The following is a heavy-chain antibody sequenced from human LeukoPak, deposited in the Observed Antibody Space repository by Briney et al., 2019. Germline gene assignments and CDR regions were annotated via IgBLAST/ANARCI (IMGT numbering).Heavy chain of an antibody. CDR2: IYYSGNT. J-gene: IGHJ4*02. D-gene: IGHD3-22*01. V-gene: IGHV4-59*12. Sequence: SETLSLTCTVSGGSISSYYWSWIRQPPEKGLEFIGYIYYSGNTNYNPSLKSRVTISVDTSKNQFSLKLGSVTAADTAMYYCARIDTSGYNGYSFDYWGQGTLVTVSS. CDR1: GGSISSYY. CDR3: ARIDTSGYNGYSFDY.